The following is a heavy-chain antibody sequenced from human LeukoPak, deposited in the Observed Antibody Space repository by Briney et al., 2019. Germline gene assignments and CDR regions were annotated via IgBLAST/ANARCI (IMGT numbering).Heavy chain of an antibody. Sequence: GGSLRLSCAASGFTFSGYWMSWARQAPGKGLEWVAVLSYDGSNKYYADSVKGRFTISRDNSKNTLYLQMNSLRAEDTAVYYCATLPGVTIFGVVTDFDYWGQGTLVTVSS. D-gene: IGHD3-3*01. V-gene: IGHV3-30-3*01. J-gene: IGHJ4*02. CDR1: GFTFSGYW. CDR2: LSYDGSNK. CDR3: ATLPGVTIFGVVTDFDY.